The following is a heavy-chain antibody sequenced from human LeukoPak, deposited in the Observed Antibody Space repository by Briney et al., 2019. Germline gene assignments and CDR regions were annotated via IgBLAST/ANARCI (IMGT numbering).Heavy chain of an antibody. CDR1: GVNFASNW. V-gene: IGHV3-74*01. D-gene: IGHD7-27*01. Sequence: GGSLRLSCAASGVNFASNWMHWVRQTPGKGLMWVSRIKSGGSSTSYADSVEGRFTISRDNAKNTLYLQMNSLRAEDTAVYYCAGSLGPLTEYWGQGTLVTVSS. CDR3: AGSLGPLTEY. J-gene: IGHJ4*02. CDR2: IKSGGSST.